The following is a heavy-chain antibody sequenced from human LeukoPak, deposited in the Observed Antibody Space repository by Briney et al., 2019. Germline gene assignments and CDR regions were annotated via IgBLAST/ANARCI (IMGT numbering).Heavy chain of an antibody. CDR2: IYYSGST. V-gene: IGHV4-59*01. CDR1: GGSISSCY. J-gene: IGHJ5*02. D-gene: IGHD6-13*01. Sequence: PSETLSLTCTVSGGSISSCYWSWIRQPPGKGLEWIGYIYYSGSTNYNPSLKSRVTISVDTSKNQFSLKLSSVTAADTAVYYCARDGRGSSSWYFDPWGQGTLVTVSS. CDR3: ARDGRGSSSWYFDP.